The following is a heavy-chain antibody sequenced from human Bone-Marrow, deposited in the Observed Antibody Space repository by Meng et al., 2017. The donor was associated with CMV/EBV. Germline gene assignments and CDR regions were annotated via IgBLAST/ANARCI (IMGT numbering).Heavy chain of an antibody. D-gene: IGHD3-22*01. J-gene: IGHJ4*02. CDR1: GFTVSSNY. Sequence: GESLKISCAASGFTVSSNYMSWVRQAPGKGLEWVSVIYSGGSTYYADSVKGRFTISRDNSKNTLYLQMNSLRAEDTAVYYCAGTYSSPLDFWGRGTLVTVSS. CDR3: AGTYSSPLDF. CDR2: IYSGGST. V-gene: IGHV3-53*01.